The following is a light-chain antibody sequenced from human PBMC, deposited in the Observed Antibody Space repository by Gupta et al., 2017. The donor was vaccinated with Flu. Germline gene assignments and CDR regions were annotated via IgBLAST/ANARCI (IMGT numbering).Light chain of an antibody. CDR1: SSNIGSNT. J-gene: IGLJ1*01. CDR3: AAWDDSLNGYV. CDR2: SNN. Sequence: QSVLTQPPSASVTPGQRVTISCSGSSSNIGSNTVNWYQQLPGTAPKLLIYSNNQRHSGAPDRFSGSKSGTSASLAISGLQSEDEADYYCAAWDDSLNGYVFGTGTKVTVL. V-gene: IGLV1-44*01.